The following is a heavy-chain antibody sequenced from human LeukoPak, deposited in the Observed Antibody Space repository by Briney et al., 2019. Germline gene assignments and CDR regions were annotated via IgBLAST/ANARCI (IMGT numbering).Heavy chain of an antibody. D-gene: IGHD1-26*01. J-gene: IGHJ4*02. CDR2: INPNSGGT. Sequence: ASVKVSCKASGYTFTGYYMHWVRQAPGQGLEWMGWINPNSGGTIYAQKFQGRVTMTEDTSTDTAYMELSSLRSEDTAVYYCATVPSSVGANYWGQGTLVTVSS. V-gene: IGHV1-2*02. CDR3: ATVPSSVGANY. CDR1: GYTFTGYY.